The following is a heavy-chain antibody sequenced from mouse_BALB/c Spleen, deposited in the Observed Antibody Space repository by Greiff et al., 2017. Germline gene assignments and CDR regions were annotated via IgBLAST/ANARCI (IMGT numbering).Heavy chain of an antibody. CDR1: GYSITSDYA. CDR3: ASPRGGGVRRSAWFAY. J-gene: IGHJ3*01. CDR2: ISYSGST. V-gene: IGHV3-2*02. Sequence: EVQLQQSGPGLVKPSQSLSLTCTVTGYSITSDYAWNWIRQFPGNKLEWMGYISYSGSTSYNPSLKSRISITRDTSKNQFFLQLNSVTTEDTATYYCASPRGGGVRRSAWFAYWGQGTLVTVSA. D-gene: IGHD2-14*01.